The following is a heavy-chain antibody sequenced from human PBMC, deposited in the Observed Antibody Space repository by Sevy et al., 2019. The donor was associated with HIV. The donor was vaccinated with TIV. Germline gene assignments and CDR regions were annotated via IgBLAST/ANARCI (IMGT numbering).Heavy chain of an antibody. CDR3: AYGYGYCSGGSCLSFQH. V-gene: IGHV3-23*01. J-gene: IGHJ1*01. CDR2: ISGSGGST. D-gene: IGHD2-15*01. Sequence: GGSLRLSCAASGFTFSSYAMSWVRQAPGKGLEWVSAISGSGGSTYYADSVKGRFTISRDNSKKTLYLQMNSLRAEDTAVYYCAYGYGYCSGGSCLSFQHWGQGTLVTVSS. CDR1: GFTFSSYA.